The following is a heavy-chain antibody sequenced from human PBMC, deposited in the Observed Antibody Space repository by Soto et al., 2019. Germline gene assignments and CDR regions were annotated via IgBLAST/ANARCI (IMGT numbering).Heavy chain of an antibody. CDR3: ARPLWRDDYNWGYFDL. Sequence: QVQLVESGGGVVQPGRSLRLSCAASGFTFSSYAMHWVRQVPGKGLEWVAVISYDGSNKYYADSVKGRFTISRDNSKNTLYLPMISLRAEDTAVYYCARPLWRDDYNWGYFDLWGRGTLVTVSS. CDR1: GFTFSSYA. CDR2: ISYDGSNK. J-gene: IGHJ2*01. V-gene: IGHV3-30-3*01. D-gene: IGHD4-4*01.